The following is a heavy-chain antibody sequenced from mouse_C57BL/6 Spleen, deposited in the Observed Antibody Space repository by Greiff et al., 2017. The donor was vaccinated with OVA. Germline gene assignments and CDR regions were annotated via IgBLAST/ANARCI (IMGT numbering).Heavy chain of an antibody. CDR2: IDPEDGDT. Sequence: DVKLQESGAELVRPGASVKLSCTASGFNIKDYYMHWVKQRPEQGLEWIGRIDPEDGDTEYAPKFQGKATMTADTSSNTAYLQRSSLTSEDTAVYYCTTGVTTVVARGYWGKGTTLTVSS. CDR1: GFNIKDYY. CDR3: TTGVTTVVARGY. D-gene: IGHD1-1*01. V-gene: IGHV14-1*01. J-gene: IGHJ2*01.